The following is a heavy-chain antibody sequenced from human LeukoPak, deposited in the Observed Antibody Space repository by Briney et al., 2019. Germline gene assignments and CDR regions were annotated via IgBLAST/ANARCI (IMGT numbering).Heavy chain of an antibody. V-gene: IGHV3-9*01. CDR2: ISWNSGSI. CDR3: AKAVQLWFYYFDY. Sequence: GGSLRLSCAASGFTFDDYAMHWVRQAPGKGLEWVSGISWNSGSIGYADSVKGRFTISRDNAKNSLYLQMNSLRAEDTALYYCAKAVQLWFYYFDYWGQGTLVTVSS. J-gene: IGHJ4*02. D-gene: IGHD5-18*01. CDR1: GFTFDDYA.